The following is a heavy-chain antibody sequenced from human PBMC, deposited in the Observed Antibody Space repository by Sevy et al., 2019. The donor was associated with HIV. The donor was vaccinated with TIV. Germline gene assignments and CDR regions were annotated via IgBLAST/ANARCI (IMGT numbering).Heavy chain of an antibody. D-gene: IGHD5-18*01. V-gene: IGHV1-2*02. CDR2: INPNSGDT. J-gene: IGHJ4*02. CDR1: GYTFTGQY. Sequence: GASVKVSCKASGYTFTGQYIHWVRQAPGQGLEWMGWINPNSGDTNYAQEFQGRVTMTRDTSISTAYMELSGLKSDDTAVYYCSRDLRFRGYSYGCFDYWGQGTLVTVSS. CDR3: SRDLRFRGYSYGCFDY.